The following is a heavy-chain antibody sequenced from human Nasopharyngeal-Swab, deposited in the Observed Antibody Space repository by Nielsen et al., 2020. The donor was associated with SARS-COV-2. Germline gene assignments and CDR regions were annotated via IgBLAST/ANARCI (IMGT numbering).Heavy chain of an antibody. CDR3: ARDRFSGYMDV. J-gene: IGHJ6*03. V-gene: IGHV3-53*01. Sequence: WIRQPPGKGLEWVSVIYSGGSTYYADSVKGRFTISRDNSKNTLYLQMNSLRAEDTAVYYCARDRFSGYMDVWGKGTTATVSS. CDR2: IYSGGST. D-gene: IGHD6-25*01.